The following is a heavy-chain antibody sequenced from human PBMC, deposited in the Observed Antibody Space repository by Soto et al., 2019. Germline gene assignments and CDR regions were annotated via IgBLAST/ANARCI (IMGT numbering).Heavy chain of an antibody. CDR3: ARHFGTVAGYYYYGMDV. CDR2: IYPGDSDT. D-gene: IGHD6-19*01. CDR1: GYSFTTYW. J-gene: IGHJ6*02. V-gene: IGHV5-51*01. Sequence: PGESLKISCKGSGYSFTTYWIGWVRQMPGKGLEWMGIIYPGDSDTIYSPSFQGQVTISADKSISTAYLKWSSLKASDTAIFYCARHFGTVAGYYYYGMDVWGQGTTVTVSS.